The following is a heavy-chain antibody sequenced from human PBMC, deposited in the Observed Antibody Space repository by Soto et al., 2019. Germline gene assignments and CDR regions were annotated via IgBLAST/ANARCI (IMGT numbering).Heavy chain of an antibody. V-gene: IGHV3-23*01. CDR1: GFTFSTYG. CDR3: AKDHAWGRRVTTRFDY. Sequence: EVQLLESGVNLVQPGGSLRLSCAASGFTFSTYGMTWVRQAPGKGLAWVSSISDSGDSTYYADSVKGRFTISRDNSRNTLFLQMNSLRAEDTAVYYCAKDHAWGRRVTTRFDYWRQGALVTVSS. D-gene: IGHD4-17*01. J-gene: IGHJ4*02. CDR2: ISDSGDST.